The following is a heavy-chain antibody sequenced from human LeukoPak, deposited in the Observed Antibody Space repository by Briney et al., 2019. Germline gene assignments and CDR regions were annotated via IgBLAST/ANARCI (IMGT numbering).Heavy chain of an antibody. D-gene: IGHD1-26*01. V-gene: IGHV1-8*01. CDR3: ASEKWVKREGVYYYYGITV. J-gene: IGHJ6*02. CDR2: MNPNSGNT. Sequence: ASVKVSCKASGYPFNTYDINWVRQATGQGPEWMGWMNPNSGNTNCAQKFKGRDTMTRDTAMGTAYMELSSLTSEDTAVYYCASEKWVKREGVYYYYGITVWGQGTTVTVSS. CDR1: GYPFNTYD.